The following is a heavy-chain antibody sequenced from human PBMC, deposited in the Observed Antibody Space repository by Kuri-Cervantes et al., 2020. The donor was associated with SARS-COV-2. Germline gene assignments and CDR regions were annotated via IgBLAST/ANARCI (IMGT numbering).Heavy chain of an antibody. J-gene: IGHJ5*02. Sequence: KVFCKASGYTFSSHWIGWVRQMPGKGLEWMGTIYPTDSDTRYSPSFQGQVTISVYESISTAYLQWSSLKASDTSIYYCARRSCDGGSCYSPWGQGTLVTVSS. V-gene: IGHV5-51*01. CDR3: ARRSCDGGSCYSP. D-gene: IGHD2-15*01. CDR2: IYPTDSDT. CDR1: GYTFSSHW.